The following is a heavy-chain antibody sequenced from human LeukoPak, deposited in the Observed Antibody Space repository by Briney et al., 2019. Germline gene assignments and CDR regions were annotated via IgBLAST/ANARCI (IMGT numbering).Heavy chain of an antibody. V-gene: IGHV1-2*04. CDR2: INPKRGGT. D-gene: IGHD2-15*01. Sequence: SSVKDSCKASGCTFTGYYMHAVGQAPGQGREWMGWINPKRGGTKYVQKLQGWAIKPRHRSISAAYMELSRLRSDDTAVYYCARGSIVVVVAALYNWFDPWGHGTLVTVSS. CDR1: GCTFTGYY. CDR3: ARGSIVVVVAALYNWFDP. J-gene: IGHJ5*02.